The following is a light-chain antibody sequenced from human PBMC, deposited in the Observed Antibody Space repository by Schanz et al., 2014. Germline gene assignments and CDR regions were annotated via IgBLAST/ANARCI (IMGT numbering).Light chain of an antibody. CDR2: GAS. V-gene: IGKV3-15*01. Sequence: EIVLTQSPGTLSLSPGERATLSCRASRIVSSNYLAWYQQKPGQAPRLLIYGASTRATGIPARFSGSGSGTEFTLTISSLQSEDFAVYYCQQYNNWPLTFGQGTKMEIK. CDR3: QQYNNWPLT. CDR1: RIVSSN. J-gene: IGKJ1*01.